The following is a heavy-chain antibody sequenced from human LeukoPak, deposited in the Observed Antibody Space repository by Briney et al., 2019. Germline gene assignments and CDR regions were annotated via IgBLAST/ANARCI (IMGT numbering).Heavy chain of an antibody. CDR2: IYYSGST. D-gene: IGHD2-2*01. CDR1: GGSISSSSYY. CDR3: ARCTLVPAAIWYFDL. J-gene: IGHJ2*01. V-gene: IGHV4-39*07. Sequence: SETLSLTCTVSGGSISSSSYYWGWIRQPPGKGLEWIGSIYYSGSTYYDPSLKSRVTISVDTSKNQFSLKLSSVTAADTAVYYCARCTLVPAAIWYFDLWGRGTLVTVSS.